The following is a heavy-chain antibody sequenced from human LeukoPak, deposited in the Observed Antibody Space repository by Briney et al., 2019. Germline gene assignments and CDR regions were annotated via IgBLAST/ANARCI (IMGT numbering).Heavy chain of an antibody. V-gene: IGHV4-4*07. CDR2: IYTSGST. Sequence: SETLSLTCTVSGGSISSYYWSWIRQPAGKGLEWIGRIYTSGSTNYNPSLKSRVTMSVDTSKNQFSLKLSSVTAADTAVYYCARGPPYYDFWSGYSPNYYYYYMDVWGKGTTVTVSS. CDR1: GGSISSYY. D-gene: IGHD3-3*01. J-gene: IGHJ6*03. CDR3: ARGPPYYDFWSGYSPNYYYYYMDV.